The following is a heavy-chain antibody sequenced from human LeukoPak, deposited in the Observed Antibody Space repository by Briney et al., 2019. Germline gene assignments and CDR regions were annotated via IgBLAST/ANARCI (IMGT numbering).Heavy chain of an antibody. CDR1: GFTFSSYG. J-gene: IGHJ5*02. CDR3: ARDLGQYYDTSDNWFDP. V-gene: IGHV3-30*03. CDR2: ISYDGSNK. D-gene: IGHD3-22*01. Sequence: GGSLRLSCAASGFTFSSYGMHWVRQAPGKGLEWVAVISYDGSNKYYADSVKGRFTISRDNSKNTLYLQMNSLRAEDTPVNYCARDLGQYYDTSDNWFDPCGQGNLFTVSS.